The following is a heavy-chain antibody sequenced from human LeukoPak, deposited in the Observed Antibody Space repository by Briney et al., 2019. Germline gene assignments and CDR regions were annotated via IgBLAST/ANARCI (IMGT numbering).Heavy chain of an antibody. Sequence: GGSLKISCKGAGYSFTSYWIGWVRQMPGKGLEWMGIIYPGDSDTRYSPSFQGQVTISADKSISTAYLQWSSLKASDTAMYYCATRVDYYDSSGYSPDALDIWGQGTMVTVSS. CDR2: IYPGDSDT. J-gene: IGHJ3*02. D-gene: IGHD3-22*01. V-gene: IGHV5-51*01. CDR1: GYSFTSYW. CDR3: ATRVDYYDSSGYSPDALDI.